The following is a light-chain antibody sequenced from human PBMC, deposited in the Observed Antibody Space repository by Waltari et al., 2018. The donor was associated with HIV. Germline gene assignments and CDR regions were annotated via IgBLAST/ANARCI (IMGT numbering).Light chain of an antibody. J-gene: IGLJ3*02. V-gene: IGLV1-51*01. CDR2: DNN. Sequence: QSVLTQPPSVSAAPGQKVTISCYGSSSHIGNNYVSWYQQLPGTAPKLLIYDNNKRPSGIPDRFSGSKSGTSATLGITGLQTGDEADYYCGTWDSSLSAGVFGGGTKLTVL. CDR3: GTWDSSLSAGV. CDR1: SSHIGNNY.